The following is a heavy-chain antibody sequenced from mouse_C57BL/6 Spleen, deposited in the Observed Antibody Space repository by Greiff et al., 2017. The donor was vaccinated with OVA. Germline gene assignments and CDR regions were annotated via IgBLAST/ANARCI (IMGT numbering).Heavy chain of an antibody. D-gene: IGHD2-1*01. Sequence: VQLQQPGAELVMPGASVKLSCKASGYTFTSYWMHWVKQRPGQGLEWIGEIDPSDSYTNYNQKFKGKSTLTVDKSSSTAYMQLSSLTSEDSAVYYCARGDGTSWFADWGQGTLVTVSA. CDR2: IDPSDSYT. CDR1: GYTFTSYW. CDR3: ARGDGTSWFAD. J-gene: IGHJ3*01. V-gene: IGHV1-69*01.